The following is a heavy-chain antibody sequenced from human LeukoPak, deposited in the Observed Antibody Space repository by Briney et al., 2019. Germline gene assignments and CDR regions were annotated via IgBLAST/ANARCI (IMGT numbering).Heavy chain of an antibody. V-gene: IGHV3-23*01. Sequence: GGSLRLSCAASGFTFSSYAVSWVRQAPGKGLEWVSAISGSGGSTYYADSVKGRFTISRDNSKNTLYPQMNSLRAEDTAVYYCAKSMVRGVIITRNLSYGMDVWGQGTTVTVS. CDR3: AKSMVRGVIITRNLSYGMDV. J-gene: IGHJ6*02. CDR2: ISGSGGST. D-gene: IGHD3-10*01. CDR1: GFTFSSYA.